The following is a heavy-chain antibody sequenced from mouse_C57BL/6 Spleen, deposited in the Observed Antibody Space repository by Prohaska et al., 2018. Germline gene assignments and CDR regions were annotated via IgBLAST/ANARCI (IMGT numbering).Heavy chain of an antibody. Sequence: EVKLEESGGGLVQPGGSMKLSCVASGFTFSNYWMNWVRQSPEKGLEWVAQMRLKADNYATHYAESVKGRFTISRDDSKSSVNLQMNNLRDEDTGIYYCTAPAGSSDYWGQGTTLTVSS. D-gene: IGHD1-3*01. CDR3: TAPAGSSDY. CDR2: MRLKADNYAT. J-gene: IGHJ2*01. V-gene: IGHV6-3*01. CDR1: GFTFSNYW.